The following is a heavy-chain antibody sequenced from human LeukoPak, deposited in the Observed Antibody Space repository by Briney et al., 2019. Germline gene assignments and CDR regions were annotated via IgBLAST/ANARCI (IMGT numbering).Heavy chain of an antibody. V-gene: IGHV4-59*01. J-gene: IGHJ3*02. Sequence: PSETISLASTVAGGSISTYYWGWIRQPPGKGLEWIGYAYYSGNSIYSPSLKSRATISVHTAMSQFSLRLSSVTSADTAVYYCARKTFYFGSETDPHDTFDIWGQGTIVTVSS. CDR1: GGSISTYY. CDR2: AYYSGNS. CDR3: ARKTFYFGSETDPHDTFDI. D-gene: IGHD3-10*01.